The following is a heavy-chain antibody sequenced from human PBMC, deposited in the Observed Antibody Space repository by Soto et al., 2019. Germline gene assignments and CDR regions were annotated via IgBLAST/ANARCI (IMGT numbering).Heavy chain of an antibody. CDR3: ARAYGSGSYYPSGFDY. V-gene: IGHV3-48*01. J-gene: IGHJ4*02. CDR1: GFTFSSYS. Sequence: GGSLRLSCAASGFTFSSYSMNWVRQAPGKGLEWVSYISSSSSTIYYADSVKGRFTISRDNAKNSLYLQMNSLRAEDTAVYYCARAYGSGSYYPSGFDYWGQGTLVTVSS. CDR2: ISSSSSTI. D-gene: IGHD3-10*01.